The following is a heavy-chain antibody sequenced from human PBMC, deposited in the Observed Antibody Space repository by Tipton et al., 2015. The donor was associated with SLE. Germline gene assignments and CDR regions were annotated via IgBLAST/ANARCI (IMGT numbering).Heavy chain of an antibody. D-gene: IGHD4-17*01. J-gene: IGHJ4*02. CDR2: IYYTGTTT. V-gene: IGHV4-39*07. Sequence: LSLTCTVSGGSVSSSSKYWAWIRQPPGKGLEWIGSIYYTGTTTYYNSFLKSRVTMSVDTSKSEFSLKLRSVTAADTAVYYCARAQYGPDYFDYWGQGTLVTVSS. CDR3: ARAQYGPDYFDY. CDR1: GGSVSSSSKY.